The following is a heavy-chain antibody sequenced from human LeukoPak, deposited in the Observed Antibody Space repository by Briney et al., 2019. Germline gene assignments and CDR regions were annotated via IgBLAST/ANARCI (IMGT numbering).Heavy chain of an antibody. V-gene: IGHV3-23*01. CDR2: IKGSGGGS. CDR1: GFPFSDYA. D-gene: IGHD4-17*01. CDR3: GRDPNGDYVGAFEF. J-gene: IGHJ3*01. Sequence: GGSLRLSCEASGFPFSDYAMTWVRQAPGKGLEWVSSIKGSGGGSSYADSVKGRFAMTRDNSKSTLYLQMNSLRAGDTAVYFCGRDPNGDYVGAFEFWGQGTLVTVSS.